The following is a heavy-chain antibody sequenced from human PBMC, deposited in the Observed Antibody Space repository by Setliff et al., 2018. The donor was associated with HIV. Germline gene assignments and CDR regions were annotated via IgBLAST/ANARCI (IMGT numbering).Heavy chain of an antibody. J-gene: IGHJ6*03. CDR3: ARGSDTTGWSRYYYYMDV. V-gene: IGHV4-39*01. Sequence: KTSETLSLTCTVSGGSINSNSYYWGWIRQPPGKGLEWIGYIYYSGNTYYNPSLKSRVTISVDTSKNQFSLKLSSVTAADTAVYYCARGSDTTGWSRYYYYMDVWGKGTTVTVSS. D-gene: IGHD6-19*01. CDR2: IYYSGNT. CDR1: GGSINSNSYY.